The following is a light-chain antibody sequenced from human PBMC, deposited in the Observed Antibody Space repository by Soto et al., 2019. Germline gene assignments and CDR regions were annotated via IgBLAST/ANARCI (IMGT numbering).Light chain of an antibody. CDR3: SSYAGSNMVV. CDR1: SSDVGGYNY. Sequence: QSALTQPPSASGSPGQSVTISCTGTSSDVGGYNYVSWYQQHPGKAPKLMIYEVSKQPSGVPDRFSGSKSGNTASLTVSGLQAEDEADYYCSSYAGSNMVVFGGGTKVTVL. V-gene: IGLV2-8*01. J-gene: IGLJ2*01. CDR2: EVS.